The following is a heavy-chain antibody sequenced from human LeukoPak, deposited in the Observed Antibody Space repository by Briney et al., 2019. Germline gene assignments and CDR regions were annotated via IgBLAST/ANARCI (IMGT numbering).Heavy chain of an antibody. CDR2: ISWNSGSV. Sequence: PGRSLRLSCAASGFTFDDYAMHWVRQAPGKGLEWVSGISWNSGSVDYADSVKGRFTISRDNAKNSLCLQMNSLRAEDTALYFCAKDSQVTSIGSYIDYWGQGTLVTVSS. CDR3: AKDSQVTSIGSYIDY. J-gene: IGHJ4*02. CDR1: GFTFDDYA. D-gene: IGHD1-26*01. V-gene: IGHV3-9*01.